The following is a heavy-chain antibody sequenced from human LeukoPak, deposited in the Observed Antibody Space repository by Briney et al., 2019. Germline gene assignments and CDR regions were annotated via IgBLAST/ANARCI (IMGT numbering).Heavy chain of an antibody. CDR2: IYTSGST. D-gene: IGHD3-10*01. CDR1: GGSISSYY. CDR3: ARDKGGFGEFHYYYYYMDV. V-gene: IGHV4-4*07. J-gene: IGHJ6*03. Sequence: SETMSLTCTVSGGSISSYYWSWIRQPAGKGLEWIGRIYTSGSTNYNPSLKSRVTMSVDTSKNQFSLKLSSVTAADTAVYYCARDKGGFGEFHYYYYYMDVWGKGTTVTISS.